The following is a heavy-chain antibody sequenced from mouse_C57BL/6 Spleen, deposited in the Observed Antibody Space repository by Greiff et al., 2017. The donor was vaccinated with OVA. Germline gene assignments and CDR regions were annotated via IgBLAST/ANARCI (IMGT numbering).Heavy chain of an antibody. D-gene: IGHD1-1*01. CDR1: GFTFSDYG. CDR2: ISSGSSTI. CDR3: ASYAGWYVDF. Sequence: ELQGVESGGGLVKPGGSLKLSCAASGFTFSDYGMHWVRQAPEKGLEWVAYISSGSSTISYADTVKCRFTISRNNAKNTLFLQMTSLRSEDTAMYYCASYAGWYVDFWGTGTTVTVSS. J-gene: IGHJ1*03. V-gene: IGHV5-17*01.